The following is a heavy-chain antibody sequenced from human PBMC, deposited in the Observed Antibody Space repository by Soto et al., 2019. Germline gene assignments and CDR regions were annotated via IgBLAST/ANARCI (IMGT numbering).Heavy chain of an antibody. CDR3: ARDRGPPSIAARPGDMIPGAGGMDV. Sequence: GGSLRLSCAASGFTFSSYGMHWVRQAPGKGLEWVAVIWYDGSNKYYADSVKGRFTISRDNSKNTLYLQMNSLRAEDTAVYYCARDRGPPSIAARPGDMIPGAGGMDVWGQGTTVTVSS. J-gene: IGHJ6*02. CDR1: GFTFSSYG. D-gene: IGHD6-6*01. CDR2: IWYDGSNK. V-gene: IGHV3-33*01.